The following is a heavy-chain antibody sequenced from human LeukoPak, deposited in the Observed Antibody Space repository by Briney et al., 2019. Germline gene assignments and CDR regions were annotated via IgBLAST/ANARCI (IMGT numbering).Heavy chain of an antibody. CDR3: AAGEGYYYYMNV. CDR1: GYTFTGYY. J-gene: IGHJ6*03. CDR2: INPNSGGT. V-gene: IGHV1-2*06. D-gene: IGHD1-1*01. Sequence: ASVKVSCKASGYTFTGYYIHWVRQAPGQGLEWMGRINPNSGGTNYAQKFQGRVTMTRDTSITTAYMELSRLGFDDAAVYYCAAGEGYYYYMNVWGKGTTVTVSS.